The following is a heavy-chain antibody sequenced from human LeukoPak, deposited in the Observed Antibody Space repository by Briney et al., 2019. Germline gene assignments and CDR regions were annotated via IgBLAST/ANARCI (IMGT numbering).Heavy chain of an antibody. CDR1: GYTFTSYG. Sequence: ASVKVSCKASGYTFTSYGISWVRQAPGQGLEWMGWISAYNGNTSYAQKLQGRVTMTTDTSTSTAYMELRSLRSDDTAVYYCASVVSSGWYPSYYFDYWGQGTLVTVSS. J-gene: IGHJ4*02. D-gene: IGHD6-19*01. CDR2: ISAYNGNT. CDR3: ASVVSSGWYPSYYFDY. V-gene: IGHV1-18*01.